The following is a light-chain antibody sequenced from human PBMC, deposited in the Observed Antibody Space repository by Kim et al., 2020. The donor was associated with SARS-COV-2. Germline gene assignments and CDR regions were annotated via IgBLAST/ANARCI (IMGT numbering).Light chain of an antibody. CDR3: LLLYSGGRRV. CDR1: TGTVTSDHW. CDR2: DTS. Sequence: QAVVTQEPSLTVSPGGTITLTCGSSTGTVTSDHWPYWLQQKPGQAPRTLIYDTSNKYSWTPARFSGFLLGGQAALTLSGAQPEDEADYYCLLLYSGGRRVFGGGTKVTVL. J-gene: IGLJ3*02. V-gene: IGLV7-46*01.